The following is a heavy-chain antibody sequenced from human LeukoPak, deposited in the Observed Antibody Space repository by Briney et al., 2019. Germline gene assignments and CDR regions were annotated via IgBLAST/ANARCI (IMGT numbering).Heavy chain of an antibody. CDR1: GFTFSSYW. J-gene: IGHJ4*02. CDR2: ISSSSSTI. D-gene: IGHD3-3*01. V-gene: IGHV3-48*01. Sequence: GVLRLSCAASGFTFSSYWMSWVRQAPGKGLEWVSYISSSSSTIYYADSVKGRFTISRDNAKSSLYLQMNSLRAEDTAVYYCARDQGASRFLEWLLSSFDYWGQGTLVTVSS. CDR3: ARDQGASRFLEWLLSSFDY.